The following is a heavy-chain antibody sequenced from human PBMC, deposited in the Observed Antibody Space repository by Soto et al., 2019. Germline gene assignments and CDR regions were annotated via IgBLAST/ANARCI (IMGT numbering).Heavy chain of an antibody. J-gene: IGHJ5*02. CDR1: GYTFTSYG. V-gene: IGHV1-18*01. CDR2: ISAYNGNT. Sequence: QVQLVQSGAEVKKPGASVKVSCKASGYTFTSYGISWVRQAPGQGLEWMGWISAYNGNTNYAQKLQGRVTMTTDTSTSTASMELRSLRSDDTAVYYCARDLNPNWFDPAPNWFDPSGQGTLVTVSS. D-gene: IGHD1-1*01. CDR3: ARDLNPNWFDPAPNWFDP.